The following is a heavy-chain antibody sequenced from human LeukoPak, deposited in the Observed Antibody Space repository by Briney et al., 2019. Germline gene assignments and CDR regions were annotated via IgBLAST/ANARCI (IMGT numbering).Heavy chain of an antibody. Sequence: GGSLRLSCAASGFTFSTYSMNWVRQAPGKGLEWVSYISETGTSIYYADSVKGRFAISRDNAKNSLYLQMSSLRAEDTAVYYCARDDQGSDPYYFDYWGQGTLVTVSS. CDR1: GFTFSTYS. D-gene: IGHD3-10*01. V-gene: IGHV3-48*04. J-gene: IGHJ4*02. CDR2: ISETGTSI. CDR3: ARDDQGSDPYYFDY.